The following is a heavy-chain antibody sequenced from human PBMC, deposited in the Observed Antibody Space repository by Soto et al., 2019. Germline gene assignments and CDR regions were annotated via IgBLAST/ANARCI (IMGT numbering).Heavy chain of an antibody. CDR2: LYHSGST. V-gene: IGHV4-30-2*01. D-gene: IGHD4-4*01. Sequence: QLQLQESGSGLVKPSQTLSLTCAVSGGSISSGGYSWSWIRQPPGKGLEWIGYLYHSGSTYYNPSLKRRVTISVDSSKNQFSLKLSSVTAADTAVYYCARGMTTVTSLEYWGQGTLVTVSS. J-gene: IGHJ4*02. CDR1: GGSISSGGYS. CDR3: ARGMTTVTSLEY.